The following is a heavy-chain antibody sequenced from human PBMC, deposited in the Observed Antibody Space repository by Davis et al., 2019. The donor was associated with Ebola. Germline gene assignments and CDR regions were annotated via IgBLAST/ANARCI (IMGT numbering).Heavy chain of an antibody. CDR1: GITFSDYY. J-gene: IGHJ4*02. D-gene: IGHD5-12*01. CDR2: ISPTGLTI. CDR3: ARDESTLLVATEPLDF. Sequence: GESLKTFCETSGITFSDYYMSWIRQAPGKGLEWLSYISPTGLTISYADSVKGRFTISRDNAKNSVYLQMDSLRAEDTAVYYCARDESTLLVATEPLDFWGQGTLVTVS. V-gene: IGHV3-11*01.